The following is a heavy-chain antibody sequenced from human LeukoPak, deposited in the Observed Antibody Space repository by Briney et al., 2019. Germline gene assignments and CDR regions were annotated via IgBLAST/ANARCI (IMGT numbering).Heavy chain of an antibody. CDR1: GFTFATSW. V-gene: IGHV3-7*01. CDR2: INQDGGET. Sequence: GGSLRLSCEVSGFTFATSWMDWVRQAPGKGLEWVANINQDGGETNYVDSVKGRFTISRDNTKNSLYLQMNSLGAEDTAVYYCSESLNYWGQGTLVTVSS. J-gene: IGHJ4*02. CDR3: SESLNY.